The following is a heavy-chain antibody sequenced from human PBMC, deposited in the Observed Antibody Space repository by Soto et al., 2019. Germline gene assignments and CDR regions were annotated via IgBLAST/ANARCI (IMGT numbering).Heavy chain of an antibody. CDR3: ARNLWFGELSYYYYYMDV. D-gene: IGHD3-10*01. J-gene: IGHJ6*03. CDR2: INPSGGST. V-gene: IGHV1-46*03. CDR1: GYTFTSYY. Sequence: QVQLVQSGAEVKKPGASVKVSCKASGYTFTSYYMHWVRQAPGQGLEWMGIINPSGGSTSYAQTFQGRVTMTRDTSTSTVYMELSSLRSEDTAVYYCARNLWFGELSYYYYYMDVWGKGTTVTVSS.